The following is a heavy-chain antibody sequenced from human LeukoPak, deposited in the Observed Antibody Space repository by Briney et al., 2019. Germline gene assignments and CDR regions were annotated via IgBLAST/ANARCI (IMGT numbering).Heavy chain of an antibody. J-gene: IGHJ5*02. CDR2: IKSKTDGGTT. D-gene: IGHD3-10*01. CDR1: GFSFSSFA. V-gene: IGHV3-15*01. CDR3: TTVTMVRGVLPEFDP. Sequence: GGSLRLSCAASGFSFSSFAMSWVRQAPGKGLEWVGRIKSKTDGGTTDYAAPVKGRFTISRDDSKNTLYLQMNSLKTEDTAVYYCTTVTMVRGVLPEFDPWGQGTLVTVSS.